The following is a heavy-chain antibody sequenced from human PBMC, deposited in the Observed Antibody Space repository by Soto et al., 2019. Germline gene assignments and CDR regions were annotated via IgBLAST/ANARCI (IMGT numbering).Heavy chain of an antibody. CDR2: IYYSGST. V-gene: IGHV4-30-4*01. CDR1: GGSISSGDYY. Sequence: SETLSLTCTFSGGSISSGDYYWSWIRQPPGKGLEWIGYIYYSGSTYYNPSLKSRVTISVDTSKNQFSLKLNSVTAADTAVYYCARRWFGESQPPFDTWGQGTLVTVSS. CDR3: ARRWFGESQPPFDT. J-gene: IGHJ5*02. D-gene: IGHD3-10*01.